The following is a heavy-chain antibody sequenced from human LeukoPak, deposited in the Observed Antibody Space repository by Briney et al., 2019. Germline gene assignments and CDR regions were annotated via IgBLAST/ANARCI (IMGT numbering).Heavy chain of an antibody. CDR1: GGSINSGSYY. CDR2: IYTSGST. D-gene: IGHD4-17*01. Sequence: SETLSLTCTVSGGSINSGSYYWSWIRQPAGKGLEWIGRIYTSGSTNYNPSLKSRVTISVDTSKNQFSLKLSPVTAADTAVYYCARDRGTVISDYWGQGTLVTVSS. V-gene: IGHV4-61*02. J-gene: IGHJ4*02. CDR3: ARDRGTVISDY.